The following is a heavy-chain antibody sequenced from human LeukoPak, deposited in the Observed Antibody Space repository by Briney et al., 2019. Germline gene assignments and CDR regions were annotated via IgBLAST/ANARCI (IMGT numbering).Heavy chain of an antibody. Sequence: GGSLRLSCAASGFTVRNNYMIWVRQAPGKGLEWVSGISGSGGSTYYADSVKGRFTISRDNSKNTLYLQMNSLRAEDTAVYYCAGASYGSGGFGYFDYWGQGNLVTVFS. CDR1: GFTVRNNY. V-gene: IGHV3-23*01. D-gene: IGHD3-10*01. CDR2: ISGSGGST. J-gene: IGHJ4*02. CDR3: AGASYGSGGFGYFDY.